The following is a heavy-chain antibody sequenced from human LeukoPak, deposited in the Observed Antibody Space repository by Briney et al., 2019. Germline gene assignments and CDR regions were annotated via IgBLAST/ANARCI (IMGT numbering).Heavy chain of an antibody. CDR2: ISAYNGNT. CDR1: GYTFTSYT. Sequence: ASVKVSCKASGYTFTSYTMHWVRQAPGQGLEWMGWISAYNGNTNYAQKLQGRVTMTTDTSTSTAYMELRSLRSDDTAVYYCARDRVVPAARNNWFDPWGQGTLVTVSS. J-gene: IGHJ5*02. D-gene: IGHD2-2*01. V-gene: IGHV1-18*04. CDR3: ARDRVVPAARNNWFDP.